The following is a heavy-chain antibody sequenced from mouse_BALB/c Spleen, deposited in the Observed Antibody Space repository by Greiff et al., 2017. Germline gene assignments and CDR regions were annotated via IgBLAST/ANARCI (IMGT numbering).Heavy chain of an antibody. CDR3: ASLGDYGNYFDY. CDR2: IRNKANGYTT. J-gene: IGHJ2*01. V-gene: IGHV7-3*02. CDR1: GFTFTDYY. D-gene: IGHD2-1*01. Sequence: EVKLMESGGGLVQPGGSLRLSCATSGFTFTDYYMSWVRQPPGKALEWLGFIRNKANGYTTEYSASVKGRFTISRDNSQNILYLQMNTLRAEYSANYYGASLGDYGNYFDYWGQGTTLTVSS.